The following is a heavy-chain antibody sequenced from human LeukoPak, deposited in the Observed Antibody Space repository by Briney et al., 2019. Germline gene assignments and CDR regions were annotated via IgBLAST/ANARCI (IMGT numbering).Heavy chain of an antibody. CDR1: GYTFTSYG. V-gene: IGHV1-18*01. Sequence: ASVKVSCKASGYTFTSYGISWVRQASGQGLEWMGWISAYNGNTNYAQKLQGRVTMTTDTSTSTAYMELRSLRSDDTAVYYRARDRDSSSWYHYWGQGTLVTVSS. CDR3: ARDRDSSSWYHY. D-gene: IGHD6-13*01. CDR2: ISAYNGNT. J-gene: IGHJ4*02.